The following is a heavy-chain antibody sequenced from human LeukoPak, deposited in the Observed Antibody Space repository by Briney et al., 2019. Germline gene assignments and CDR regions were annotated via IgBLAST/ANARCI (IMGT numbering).Heavy chain of an antibody. J-gene: IGHJ4*02. CDR3: ATPLVAAYRTSNDY. D-gene: IGHD2-15*01. CDR2: ISGSGGST. Sequence: ETLSLTCAVYGGSFSGYYCSWIRQPPGKGLEWVSAISGSGGSTYYADSVKGRFTISRDNSKNTLYLQMTSLRAEDTAVYYCATPLVAAYRTSNDYWGQGTLVTVSS. CDR1: GGSFSGYY. V-gene: IGHV3-23*01.